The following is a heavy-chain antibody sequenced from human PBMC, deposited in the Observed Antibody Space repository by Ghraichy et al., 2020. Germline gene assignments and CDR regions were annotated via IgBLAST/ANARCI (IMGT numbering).Heavy chain of an antibody. V-gene: IGHV3-48*01. Sequence: GGSLRLSCATAGFILGSYSMHWVRQAPGKGLEWVSYISNTGSHILYADSVKGRFTVSRDNAKKSLSLHLNNVTADDTAVYYCARSNIGDCGADCYLHFWGQGTLVTVSS. CDR2: ISNTGSHI. CDR1: GFILGSYS. J-gene: IGHJ4*02. CDR3: ARSNIGDCGADCYLHF. D-gene: IGHD2-21*02.